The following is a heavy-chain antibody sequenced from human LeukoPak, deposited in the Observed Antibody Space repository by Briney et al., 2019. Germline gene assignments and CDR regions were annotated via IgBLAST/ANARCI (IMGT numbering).Heavy chain of an antibody. CDR1: GGSISSSSYY. D-gene: IGHD5-12*01. Sequence: SETLSLTCTVSGGSISSSSYYWGWIRQPPGKGLEWIGSTCYSGSTYYNPSLKSRVTISVDTSKNQFSLKLSSVTAADTAVYYCARQYGGYNGNFDYWGQGTLVTVSS. J-gene: IGHJ4*02. CDR2: TCYSGST. CDR3: ARQYGGYNGNFDY. V-gene: IGHV4-39*01.